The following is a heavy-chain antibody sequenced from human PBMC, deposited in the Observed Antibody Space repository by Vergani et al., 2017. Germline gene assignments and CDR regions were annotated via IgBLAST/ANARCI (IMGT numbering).Heavy chain of an antibody. Sequence: QMQLQESGPGLVKASETLSLTCTVSGDSIISRSYYWGWIRQPPGKGLEWIGSIYNSGNGDSSSSLKSRVTISADTSKNQFSLRLTSVTAADTAVYYCASGKYYSDSTSHFRGRYFDVWVRGTLVTGPS. CDR3: ASGKYYSDSTSHFRGRYFDV. V-gene: IGHV4-39*01. J-gene: IGHJ2*01. CDR1: GDSIISRSYY. D-gene: IGHD3-16*01. CDR2: IYNSGNG.